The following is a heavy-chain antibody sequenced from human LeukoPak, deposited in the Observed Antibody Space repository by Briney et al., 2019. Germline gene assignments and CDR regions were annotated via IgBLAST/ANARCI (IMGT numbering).Heavy chain of an antibody. CDR2: MNPNSGNK. CDR3: ARGRDYSSSWLNWFDP. V-gene: IGHV1-8*01. J-gene: IGHJ5*02. D-gene: IGHD6-13*01. CDR1: GYTFTSYD. Sequence: GASVKVSCKASGYTFTSYDINWVRQATGQGLEWMGWMNPNSGNKGYAQKFQGRVTMTRNTSISTAYMELSSLRSEDTAVYYCARGRDYSSSWLNWFDPWGQGTLVTVSS.